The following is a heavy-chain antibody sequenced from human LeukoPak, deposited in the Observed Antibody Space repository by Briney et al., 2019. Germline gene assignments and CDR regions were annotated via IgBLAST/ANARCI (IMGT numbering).Heavy chain of an antibody. V-gene: IGHV1-46*01. J-gene: IGHJ4*02. D-gene: IGHD6-19*01. Sequence: ASVKASCKASGYTFTSYGISWVRQAPGQGLEWMGIINPSGGSTSYAQKFQGRVTMTRDTSTSTVYMELSSLRSEDTAVYYCARDSSGWVDYWGQGTLVTVSS. CDR3: ARDSSGWVDY. CDR2: INPSGGST. CDR1: GYTFTSYG.